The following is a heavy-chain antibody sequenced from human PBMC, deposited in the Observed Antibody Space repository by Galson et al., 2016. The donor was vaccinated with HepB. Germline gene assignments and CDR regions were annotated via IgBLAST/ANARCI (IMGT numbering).Heavy chain of an antibody. CDR2: ISSSGSTI. V-gene: IGHV3-48*03. J-gene: IGHJ6*02. D-gene: IGHD6-13*01. CDR3: ARDRSSWRLYYYYGMDV. Sequence: SLRLSRAASGFTFSSYEMNWVRQAPGKGLEWVSYISSSGSTINYADSVKGRFTISRDNAKNSLYLQMNSLRAEDTAVYYCARDRSSWRLYYYYGMDVWGQGTTVTVSS. CDR1: GFTFSSYE.